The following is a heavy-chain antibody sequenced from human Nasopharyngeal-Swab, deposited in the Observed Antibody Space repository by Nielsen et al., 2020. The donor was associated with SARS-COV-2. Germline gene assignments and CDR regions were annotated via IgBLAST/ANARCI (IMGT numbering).Heavy chain of an antibody. V-gene: IGHV4-31*03. CDR2: SHYSGST. D-gene: IGHD2-2*01. Sequence: SETLSLTCSVSGASISSVGYYWSWTRQHPGKGLEWIGSSHYSGSTYYNPSLKSRVTISVDTSKNQFSLELSSVTAADTAVYYCARIYCSTTSCSNFDYWGQGTLVTVSS. J-gene: IGHJ4*02. CDR1: GASISSVGYY. CDR3: ARIYCSTTSCSNFDY.